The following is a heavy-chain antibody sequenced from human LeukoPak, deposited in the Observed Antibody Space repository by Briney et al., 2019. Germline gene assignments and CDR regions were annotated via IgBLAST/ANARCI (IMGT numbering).Heavy chain of an antibody. CDR3: ARADSYGRIDY. V-gene: IGHV4-59*12. D-gene: IGHD5-18*01. CDR1: GGSISSYY. CDR2: IYHSGST. Sequence: SGTLSLTCTVSGGSISSYYWSWIRQPPGKGLEWIGEIYHSGSTNYNPSLKSRVTISVDKSKNQFSLKLSSVTAADTAVYYCARADSYGRIDYWGQGTLVTVSS. J-gene: IGHJ4*02.